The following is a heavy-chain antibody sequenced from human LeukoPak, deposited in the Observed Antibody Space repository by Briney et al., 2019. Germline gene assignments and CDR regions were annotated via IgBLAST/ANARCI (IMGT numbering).Heavy chain of an antibody. V-gene: IGHV4-30-2*01. CDR1: GGSISSGGYY. Sequence: SETLSLTCTVSGGSISSGGYYWSWIRQPPGKGLEWIGYIYHSGSTYYNPSLKSRVTISVDRSKNQFSLKLSSVTAADTAVYYCARSQDYSNHVGFDYWGQGTLVTVSS. D-gene: IGHD4-11*01. J-gene: IGHJ4*02. CDR2: IYHSGST. CDR3: ARSQDYSNHVGFDY.